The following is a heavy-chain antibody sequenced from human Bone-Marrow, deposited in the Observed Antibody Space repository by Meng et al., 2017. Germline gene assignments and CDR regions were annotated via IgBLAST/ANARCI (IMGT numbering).Heavy chain of an antibody. CDR2: IWYDGSNK. V-gene: IGHV3-33*01. D-gene: IGHD4-17*01. CDR3: ARGPPYGDYGLTYWYFDL. Sequence: GELVESGGGLVQPGRSLRLSCAASGFTFSSYGMHWVRQAPGKGLEWVAVIWYDGSNKYYADSVKGRFTISRDNSKNTLYLQMNSLRAEDTAVYYCARGPPYGDYGLTYWYFDLWGRGTLVTVSS. CDR1: GFTFSSYG. J-gene: IGHJ2*01.